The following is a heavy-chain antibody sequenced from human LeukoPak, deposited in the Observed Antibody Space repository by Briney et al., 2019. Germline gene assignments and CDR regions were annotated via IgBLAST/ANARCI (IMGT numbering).Heavy chain of an antibody. CDR1: GFTFSSYA. V-gene: IGHV3-23*01. CDR3: AKDRRIQLWTTRRTPLLFDY. D-gene: IGHD5-18*01. J-gene: IGHJ4*02. CDR2: ISSSGGST. Sequence: GGSLRLSCAASGFTFSSYAMSWVRQAPGKGLEWVSAISSSGGSTYYADSVKGRFTISRDNSKNTLYLQMNSLRAEDTAVYYCAKDRRIQLWTTRRTPLLFDYWGQGTLVTVSS.